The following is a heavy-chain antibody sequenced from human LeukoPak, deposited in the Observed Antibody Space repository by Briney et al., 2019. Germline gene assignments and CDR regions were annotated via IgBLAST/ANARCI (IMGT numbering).Heavy chain of an antibody. CDR3: ARGSWTPEGMDV. CDR2: IYHSGST. V-gene: IGHV4-4*02. D-gene: IGHD3/OR15-3a*01. J-gene: IGHJ6*02. CDR1: GGSISSNNW. Sequence: KPSETLSLTCAVSGGSISSNNWWNWVRQPPGKGLEWIGEIYHSGSTNYNPSLKSRVTISVDKSKNQFSLRLSSVTAADTAVYYCARGSWTPEGMDVWGQGTTVTVSS.